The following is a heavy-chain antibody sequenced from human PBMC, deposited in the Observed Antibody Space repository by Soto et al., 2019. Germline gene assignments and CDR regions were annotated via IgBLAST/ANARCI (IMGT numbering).Heavy chain of an antibody. Sequence: QVQLVQSGAEVKKPGASVKVSCKASGYTFTGYYMHWVRQAPGQGLDWMGWINPNSGCTNYSQKFQGRVTMTRDTSISTAYMELSRLRSDDTAVYYCARGAAAGTRRAWFDPWGQGTLVTVSS. CDR3: ARGAAAGTRRAWFDP. J-gene: IGHJ5*02. CDR1: GYTFTGYY. V-gene: IGHV1-2*02. CDR2: INPNSGCT. D-gene: IGHD6-13*01.